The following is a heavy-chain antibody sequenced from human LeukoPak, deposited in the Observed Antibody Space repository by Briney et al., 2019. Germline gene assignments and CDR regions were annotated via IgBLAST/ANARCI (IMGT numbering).Heavy chain of an antibody. CDR3: ARGRGGIYYFDY. CDR1: GGSISSYY. D-gene: IGHD3-10*01. CDR2: IYYSGST. V-gene: IGHV4-59*01. J-gene: IGHJ4*02. Sequence: SETLSLTCTVSGGSISSYYWSWIWQPPGKGLEWIGYIYYSGSTNYNPSLKSRVTISVDTSKNQFSLKLSSVTAADTAVYYCARGRGGIYYFDYWGQGTLVTVSS.